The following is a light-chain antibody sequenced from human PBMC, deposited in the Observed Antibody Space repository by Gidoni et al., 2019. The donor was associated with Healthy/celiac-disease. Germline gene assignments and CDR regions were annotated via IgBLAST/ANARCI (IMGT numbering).Light chain of an antibody. Sequence: IVLTQSPATLSVSPGERATLSCRASQSVSSNLAWYQQKPGQAPRLLIYGASTRATGIPARFSGSGSGTEFTLTISSLKSEDFAVYYCQQYNNWPGTFGQGTKVEIK. CDR2: GAS. CDR1: QSVSSN. V-gene: IGKV3-15*01. J-gene: IGKJ1*01. CDR3: QQYNNWPGT.